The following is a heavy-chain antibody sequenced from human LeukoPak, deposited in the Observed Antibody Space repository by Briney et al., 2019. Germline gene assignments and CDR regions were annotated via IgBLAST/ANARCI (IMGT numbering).Heavy chain of an antibody. CDR1: GFTISSYW. CDR2: IRQDGSDE. J-gene: IGHJ2*01. CDR3: AGGQGWHFDL. D-gene: IGHD2-15*01. V-gene: IGHV3-7*01. Sequence: GGSLRLSCAASGFTISSYWISWFRQAPGKGLEWVADIRQDGSDEHYVASVKGRFTISRDSTSLFLQMNSLRAEDTAVYYCAGGQGWHFDLWGRGTLITVSS.